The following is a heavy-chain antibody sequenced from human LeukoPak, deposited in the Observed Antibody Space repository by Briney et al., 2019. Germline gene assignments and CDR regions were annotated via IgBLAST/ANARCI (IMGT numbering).Heavy chain of an antibody. J-gene: IGHJ5*02. Sequence: SETLSLTCAVYGGSFSGYYWSWIRQPPGKGLEWIGEINHSGSTNYNPSLKSRVTISVDTSKNQFSLKLSSVTAADTAVYYCARHGYDFWSGLENWFDPWGQGTLVTVSS. CDR3: ARHGYDFWSGLENWFDP. CDR1: GGSFSGYY. V-gene: IGHV4-34*01. CDR2: INHSGST. D-gene: IGHD3-3*01.